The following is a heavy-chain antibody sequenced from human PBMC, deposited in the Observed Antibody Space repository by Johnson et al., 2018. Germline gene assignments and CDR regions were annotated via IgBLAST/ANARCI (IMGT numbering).Heavy chain of an antibody. CDR1: GFTFSSYS. J-gene: IGHJ1*01. D-gene: IGHD2-21*02. CDR3: ARGLSCGGDCYFYFQH. V-gene: IGHV3-48*02. Sequence: VQLVQSGGGLVQPGGSLRLSCAASGFTFSSYSMNWVRQAPGKGLEWVSYISSSSSTIYYADSVKGRFTISRDNAKNSLYLQMNSLRDEDTAGYYCARGLSCGGDCYFYFQHWGQGTLVAVSS. CDR2: ISSSSSTI.